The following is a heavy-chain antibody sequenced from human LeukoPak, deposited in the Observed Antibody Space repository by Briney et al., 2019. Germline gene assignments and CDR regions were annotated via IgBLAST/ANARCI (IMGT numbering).Heavy chain of an antibody. CDR3: AREGYDFWSGHDAFDI. V-gene: IGHV1-46*01. Sequence: GASVKVSCKASGYTFTSYYMHWVRQAPGQGLEWMGIINPSGGSTSYAQKFQGRVTMTRDTSTSTVYMELSSLRSEDTAVYYCAREGYDFWSGHDAFDIWGQGTMVTVSS. D-gene: IGHD3-3*01. CDR1: GYTFTSYY. CDR2: INPSGGST. J-gene: IGHJ3*02.